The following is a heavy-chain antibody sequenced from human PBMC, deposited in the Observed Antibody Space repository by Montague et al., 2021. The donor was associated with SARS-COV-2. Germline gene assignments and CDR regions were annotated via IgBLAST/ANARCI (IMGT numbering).Heavy chain of an antibody. Sequence: TLSLTCIVSGGSISSGGYYWSWIRQHPGKGLEWIGYIYYSGSTYYNPSLKSRLSISLDTSKNHFSLRLSSVTAADTAVYYCARSESPAYSSSPFDYWGQGTMVTVSS. J-gene: IGHJ4*03. V-gene: IGHV4-31*03. CDR3: ARSESPAYSSSPFDY. CDR2: IYYSGST. D-gene: IGHD6-13*01. CDR1: GGSISSGGYY.